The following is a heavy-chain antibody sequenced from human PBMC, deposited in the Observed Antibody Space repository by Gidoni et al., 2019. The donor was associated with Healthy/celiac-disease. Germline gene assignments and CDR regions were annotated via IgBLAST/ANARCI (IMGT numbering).Heavy chain of an antibody. D-gene: IGHD2-2*01. CDR3: AKIPQAYDCSSTSCYD. CDR2: ISYDGSNK. Sequence: QVQLVESGGGVVQPGRSLRLSCAASGFTFSSYGMHWVRQAPGKGLEWVAVISYDGSNKYYADSVKGRFTISRDNSKNTLYLQMNSLRAEDTAVYYCAKIPQAYDCSSTSCYDWGQGTLVTVSS. V-gene: IGHV3-30*18. J-gene: IGHJ4*02. CDR1: GFTFSSYG.